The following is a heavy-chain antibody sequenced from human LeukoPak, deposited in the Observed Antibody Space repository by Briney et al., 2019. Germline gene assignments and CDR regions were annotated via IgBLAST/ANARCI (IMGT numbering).Heavy chain of an antibody. CDR3: ARDNSVRDEAWWFNP. V-gene: IGHV1-24*01. D-gene: IGHD5-24*01. CDR2: FDSEDGET. J-gene: IGHJ5*02. Sequence: ASVKVSCKVSGYTLTELSMHWVRQAPGKGLEWMGGFDSEDGETIYAQKFQGRVTLTRDMSTSTDYLELSSLRSEDTAVYYCARDNSVRDEAWWFNPWGQGTLVTVSS. CDR1: GYTLTELS.